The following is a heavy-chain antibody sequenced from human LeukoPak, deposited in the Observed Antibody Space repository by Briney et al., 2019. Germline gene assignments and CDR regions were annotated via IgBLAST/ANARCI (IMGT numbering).Heavy chain of an antibody. J-gene: IGHJ4*02. V-gene: IGHV3-21*01. CDR3: ARAEMATITYPDY. Sequence: GGSLRLSCAASGFTFSSYSMNWVRQAPGTGLEWVSSITSSSSHVYCADSVKGRFTISRDNAKNSLYLQMNSLRAEDTSVYYCARAEMATITYPDYWGQGTPVTVSS. CDR2: ITSSSSHV. D-gene: IGHD5-24*01. CDR1: GFTFSSYS.